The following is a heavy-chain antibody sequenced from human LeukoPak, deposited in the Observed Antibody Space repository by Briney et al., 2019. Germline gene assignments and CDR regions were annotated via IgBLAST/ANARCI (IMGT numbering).Heavy chain of an antibody. Sequence: GGSLRLSCAASGFTFSSYDMHWVRQAPGKGPEWVAVISYDGSNKDYADSVRGRFTISRDNAKNSLYLQMNSLRAEDTAVYYCARDSSLSYYYGSGSYYDYWGQGTLVTVSS. CDR3: ARDSSLSYYYGSGSYYDY. CDR2: ISYDGSNK. D-gene: IGHD3-10*01. J-gene: IGHJ4*02. V-gene: IGHV3-30*04. CDR1: GFTFSSYD.